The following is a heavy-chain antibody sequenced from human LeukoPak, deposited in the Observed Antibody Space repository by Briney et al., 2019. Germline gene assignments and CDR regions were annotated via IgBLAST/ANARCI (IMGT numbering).Heavy chain of an antibody. CDR1: GCTFTSYD. D-gene: IGHD2-15*01. CDR3: AREGRVVVAAKAWRYYFDY. V-gene: IGHV1-8*01. Sequence: GASVKVSCKASGCTFTSYDINWVRQATGQGLEWMGWMNPNTGNTGYAQNFQGRVTMTRNTSISTAYMELSSLRSEDTAVYFCAREGRVVVAAKAWRYYFDYWGQGTLVTVSS. CDR2: MNPNTGNT. J-gene: IGHJ4*02.